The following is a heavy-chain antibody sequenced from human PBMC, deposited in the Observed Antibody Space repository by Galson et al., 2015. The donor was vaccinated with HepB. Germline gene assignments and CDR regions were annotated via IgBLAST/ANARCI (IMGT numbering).Heavy chain of an antibody. D-gene: IGHD3-16*01. CDR2: IIPMLNIT. V-gene: IGHV1-69*04. Sequence: SVKVSCKASGGTFSSYTISWVRQAPGQGLEWMGRIIPMLNITHYAQNFQGRVTITPDKSTSTAYMEVSSLRSEDTAVYFCAREFGQDAAMINWGQGTLVSVSS. J-gene: IGHJ4*02. CDR3: AREFGQDAAMIN. CDR1: GGTFSSYT.